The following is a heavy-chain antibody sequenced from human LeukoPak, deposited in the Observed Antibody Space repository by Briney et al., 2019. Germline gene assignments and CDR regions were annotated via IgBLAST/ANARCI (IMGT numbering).Heavy chain of an antibody. J-gene: IGHJ4*02. Sequence: SETLSLTCTVSGGSISSSSYYWGWIRQPPGKGLEWIGEINHSGSANYNPSLKSRVTISVDTSKNQFSLKLSSVTAADTAVYYCARLRIVGATKGEFFDYWGQGTLVTVSS. CDR3: ARLRIVGATKGEFFDY. CDR1: GGSISSSSYY. D-gene: IGHD1-26*01. CDR2: INHSGSA. V-gene: IGHV4-39*07.